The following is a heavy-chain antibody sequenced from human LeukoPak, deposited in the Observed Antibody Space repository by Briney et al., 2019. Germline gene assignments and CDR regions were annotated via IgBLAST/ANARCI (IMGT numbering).Heavy chain of an antibody. CDR2: IYHSGTT. V-gene: IGHV4-38-2*02. D-gene: IGHD1-26*01. CDR1: AYSISDGWV. J-gene: IGHJ5*02. CDR3: SRLSHVAGAPKVSWFDP. Sequence: SETLSLTCTVSAYSISDGWVWGMIRQPPGKGLEWIGSIYHSGTTNYNPSLKSRVTMSVDTSNNQFSLKLTSVTAADTAMYYCSRLSHVAGAPKVSWFDPWGQGTLVTVSS.